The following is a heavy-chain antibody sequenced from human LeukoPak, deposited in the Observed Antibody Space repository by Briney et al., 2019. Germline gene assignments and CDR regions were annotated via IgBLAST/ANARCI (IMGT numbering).Heavy chain of an antibody. V-gene: IGHV4-39*01. CDR3: ARRHGSGWYRLFDY. D-gene: IGHD6-19*01. J-gene: IGHJ4*02. Sequence: SETLSLTCTVSGGSISSSSYYWGWIRQPPGKGLEWIRSIYYSGSTYHNPSLKSRVTISVDTSKNQFSLKLSSVTAADTAVYYCARRHGSGWYRLFDYWGQGTLVTVSS. CDR2: IYYSGST. CDR1: GGSISSSSYY.